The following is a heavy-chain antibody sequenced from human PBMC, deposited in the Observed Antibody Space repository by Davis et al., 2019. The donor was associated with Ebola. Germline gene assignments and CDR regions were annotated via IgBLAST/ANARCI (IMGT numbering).Heavy chain of an antibody. CDR1: GYTFTSYG. V-gene: IGHV1-18*01. CDR3: ARDVYSSSWPVGTNYYYGMDV. CDR2: ISAYNGNT. J-gene: IGHJ6*02. Sequence: ASVNVSCKASGYTFTSYGISWVRQPPGQGLEWMGWISAYNGNTNYAQKRQGRVTMTTDTSTSTAYMELRSLRSDDTAVYYCARDVYSSSWPVGTNYYYGMDVWGQGTMVTVSS. D-gene: IGHD6-13*01.